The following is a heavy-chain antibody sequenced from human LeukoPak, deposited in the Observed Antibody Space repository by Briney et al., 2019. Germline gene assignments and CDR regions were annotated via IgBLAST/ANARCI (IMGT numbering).Heavy chain of an antibody. V-gene: IGHV1-2*02. CDR2: INPNSGGT. J-gene: IGHJ6*03. Sequence: GASVKVSCKASGYTFTDYYIHWVRQAPGQGLEWMGWINPNSGGTNYAQKFQGRVTMTRDTSISTAYMELSRLKSDDTAVYYCARESIAAAGTLGTNYYDSSGYYHYYYMDVWGKGTTVTISS. CDR1: GYTFTDYY. D-gene: IGHD3-22*01. CDR3: ARESIAAAGTLGTNYYDSSGYYHYYYMDV.